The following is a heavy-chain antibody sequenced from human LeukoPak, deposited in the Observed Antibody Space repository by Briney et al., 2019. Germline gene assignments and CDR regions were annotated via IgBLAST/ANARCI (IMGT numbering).Heavy chain of an antibody. V-gene: IGHV3-30-3*01. CDR1: GFTFSSYA. D-gene: IGHD2-2*01. CDR3: AKDPSDAFDI. J-gene: IGHJ3*02. Sequence: GGSLRLSCAASGFTFSSYAMHWVRQAPGKGLEWVAVISYDGSNKYYADSVKGRFTISRDNSKNTLYLQMNSLRAEDTAVYYCAKDPSDAFDIWGQGTMVTVSS. CDR2: ISYDGSNK.